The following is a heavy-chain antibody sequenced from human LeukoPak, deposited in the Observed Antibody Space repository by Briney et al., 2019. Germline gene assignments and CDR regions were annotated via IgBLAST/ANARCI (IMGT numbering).Heavy chain of an antibody. V-gene: IGHV3-23*01. Sequence: GGSLRLSCAASGFTFSSYAMSWVRQAPGKGLEWVSAISGSGGSTYYADSVKGRFTISRDNSKNTLYLQMNSLRAEDTAVYYCAKDSTRLYYYDSSGHNGGDCWGQGTLVTVSS. J-gene: IGHJ4*02. D-gene: IGHD3-22*01. CDR3: AKDSTRLYYYDSSGHNGGDC. CDR1: GFTFSSYA. CDR2: ISGSGGST.